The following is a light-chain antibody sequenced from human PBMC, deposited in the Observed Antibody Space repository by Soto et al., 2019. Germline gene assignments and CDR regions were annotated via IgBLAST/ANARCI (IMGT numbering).Light chain of an antibody. Sequence: DIVMTQSPDSLAVSLGERATINCKSSQSILSSSNNKNSLAWFQQQPGQPPKLLIYWASTRESGVPDRFSGSGSGTDFTLTISSLQAEDVALHYCQQYYSSVVTFGQGTRLEIK. J-gene: IGKJ5*01. CDR3: QQYYSSVVT. V-gene: IGKV4-1*01. CDR2: WAS. CDR1: QSILSSSNNKNS.